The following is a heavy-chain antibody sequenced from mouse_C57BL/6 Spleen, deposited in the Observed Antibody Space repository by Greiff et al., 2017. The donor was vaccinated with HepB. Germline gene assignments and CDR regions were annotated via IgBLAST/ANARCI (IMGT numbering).Heavy chain of an antibody. D-gene: IGHD2-2*01. CDR1: GYTFTSYN. J-gene: IGHJ4*01. CDR2: IYTGNGDT. V-gene: IGHV1-12*01. Sequence: QVQLKESGAELVRPGASVKMSCKASGYTFTSYNMHWVKQTPRQGLEWIGAIYTGNGDTSYNQKFKGKATLTVDKSSSTAYMQLRSLTSEDSAVYFCAREMGSYGYDGVMDYWGQGTSVTVSS. CDR3: AREMGSYGYDGVMDY.